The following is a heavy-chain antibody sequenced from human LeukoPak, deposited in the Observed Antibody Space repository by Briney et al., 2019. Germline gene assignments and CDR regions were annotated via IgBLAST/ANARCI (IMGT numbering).Heavy chain of an antibody. J-gene: IGHJ4*02. D-gene: IGHD6-19*01. CDR1: GFTFSSHW. CDR3: ARGGSGWHLRFGY. V-gene: IGHV3-74*01. CDR2: IKYDASST. Sequence: PGGSLRLSCADSGFTFSSHWMHWVRQAPGKGLVWVSRIKYDASSTSYADSVKGRFTISRDNAKNTLYLQMNSLRAEDTAVYYCARGGSGWHLRFGYWGQGTLVTVSS.